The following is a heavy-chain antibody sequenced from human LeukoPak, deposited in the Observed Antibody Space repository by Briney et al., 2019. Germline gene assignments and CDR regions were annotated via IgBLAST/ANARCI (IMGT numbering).Heavy chain of an antibody. D-gene: IGHD6-13*01. CDR1: EYIFTTYY. Sequence: ASVKVSCKASEYIFTTYYIHWIRQAPGQGLQWMGVINPSGGSTSYAQRFQGRVTMTRDTSTSTVYMELSSLKSEDAAVYYCARVTSGTAAGLYWGQGTLVTVSS. CDR3: ARVTSGTAAGLY. J-gene: IGHJ4*02. CDR2: INPSGGST. V-gene: IGHV1-46*01.